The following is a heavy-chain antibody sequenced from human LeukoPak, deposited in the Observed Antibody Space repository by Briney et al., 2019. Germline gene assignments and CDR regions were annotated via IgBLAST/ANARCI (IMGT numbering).Heavy chain of an antibody. V-gene: IGHV1-46*01. D-gene: IGHD6-25*01. CDR1: GYTFTSYY. J-gene: IGHJ4*02. CDR2: INPSGGST. CDR3: ARGRPGDYFDY. Sequence: GASVKVSCKTSGYTFTSYYIHWVRQAPGQGLEWMGIINPSGGSTTYAQKFQGRLTMTRDTSISTAYMDLSRLRSDDTAVYYCARGRPGDYFDYWGQGTLVTVSS.